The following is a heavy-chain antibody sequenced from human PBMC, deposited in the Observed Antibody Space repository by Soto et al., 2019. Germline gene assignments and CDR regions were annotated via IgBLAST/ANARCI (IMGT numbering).Heavy chain of an antibody. CDR1: GFTVSSNY. CDR2: IYSGGST. J-gene: IGHJ4*02. D-gene: IGHD2-15*01. V-gene: IGHV3-53*01. Sequence: GGSLRLSCAASGFTVSSNYMSWVRQAPGKGLEWVSVIYSGGSTYYADSVKGRFTISRDNSKNTLYLQMNSLRAEDTAVYYCARDGMLPIYCSGGSCPDDYWGQGTLVTVSS. CDR3: ARDGMLPIYCSGGSCPDDY.